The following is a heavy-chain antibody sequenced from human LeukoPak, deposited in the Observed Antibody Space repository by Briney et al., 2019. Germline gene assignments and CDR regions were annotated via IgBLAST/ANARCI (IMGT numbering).Heavy chain of an antibody. CDR3: VTRTDDAFDI. J-gene: IGHJ3*02. D-gene: IGHD1-14*01. V-gene: IGHV3-21*01. CDR1: GFTFSSYT. CDR2: ISSSSSYI. Sequence: GGSLRLSCAASGFTFSSYTMNWVRQAPGKGLEWVSSISSSSSYIYNAESVTGRFTISRDNAKNSLYLQVYSLRAEDTAVYYCVTRTDDAFDIWGQGTMVTVSS.